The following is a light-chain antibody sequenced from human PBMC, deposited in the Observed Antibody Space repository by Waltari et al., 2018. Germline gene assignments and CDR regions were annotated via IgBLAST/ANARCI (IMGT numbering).Light chain of an antibody. CDR1: QSVCSSY. V-gene: IGKV3-20*01. CDR3: QQYGSSKFT. Sequence: EIVLTQSPGTLSLSPGERATLSCRASQSVCSSYLAWYQQKPGQAPRLLIYGASSRAPGIPDSFSGSRSGTDFTLTISRLEPEDFAVYYCQQYGSSKFTFGPGTKVDIK. CDR2: GAS. J-gene: IGKJ3*01.